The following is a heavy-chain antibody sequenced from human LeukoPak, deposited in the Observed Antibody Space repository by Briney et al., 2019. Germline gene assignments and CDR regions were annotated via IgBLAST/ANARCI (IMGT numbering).Heavy chain of an antibody. J-gene: IGHJ5*02. Sequence: SETLSLTCAVYGGSFSGYYWSWIRQPPGKGLEWIGEINHSGSTNYNPSLKSRVTISVDTSKNQFSLKLSSVTAADTAVYYCARGVPPPDIVVVPAALTRFDPWGQGTLATVSS. CDR2: INHSGST. CDR3: ARGVPPPDIVVVPAALTRFDP. CDR1: GGSFSGYY. V-gene: IGHV4-34*01. D-gene: IGHD2-2*01.